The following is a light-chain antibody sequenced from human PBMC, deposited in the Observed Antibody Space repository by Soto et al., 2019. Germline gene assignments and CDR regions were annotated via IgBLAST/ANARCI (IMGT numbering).Light chain of an antibody. CDR1: QSVSSN. CDR2: GAS. J-gene: IGKJ1*01. CDR3: QQYNNWPRT. V-gene: IGKV3-15*01. Sequence: EIVMTQSPATLSVSPGGRATLSCRASQSVSSNLAWYQQKPGQAPRLLIYGASTRATGIPARFSGSESGTEFTLTISSLQSEDFAVYYCQQYNNWPRTFGQGTKVDIK.